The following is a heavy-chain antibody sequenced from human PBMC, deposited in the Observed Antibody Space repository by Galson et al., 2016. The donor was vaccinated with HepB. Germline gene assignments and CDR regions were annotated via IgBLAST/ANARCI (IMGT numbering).Heavy chain of an antibody. V-gene: IGHV3-23*01. CDR1: GFTFGTYV. CDR2: ISGSGGRI. CDR3: TKGGDNYFDY. Sequence: SLRLSCAASGFTFGTYVMTWVRQAPGKGLEWVSSISGSGGRISYADSVKGRFTVSRDSSKNTLYLQMNSLRAEDTAVYYCTKGGDNYFDYWGQGTLVTVSS. J-gene: IGHJ4*02. D-gene: IGHD5-18*01.